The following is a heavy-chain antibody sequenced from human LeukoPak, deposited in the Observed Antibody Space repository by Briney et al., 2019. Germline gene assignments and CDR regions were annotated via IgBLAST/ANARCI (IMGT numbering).Heavy chain of an antibody. D-gene: IGHD4-17*01. J-gene: IGHJ4*02. CDR2: INHSGST. V-gene: IGHV4-34*01. CDR1: GGSFSGYY. Sequence: ASETLSLTCAVYGGSFSGYYWSWIRQPPGKGLEWIGEINHSGSTNYNPSLKSRVTISVDTSKNQFSLKLSSVTAADTAVYYCARGSVTTPFDYWGQGTLVTVSS. CDR3: ARGSVTTPFDY.